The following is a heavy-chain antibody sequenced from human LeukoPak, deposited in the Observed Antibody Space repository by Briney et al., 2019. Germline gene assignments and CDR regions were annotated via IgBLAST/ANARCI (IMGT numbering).Heavy chain of an antibody. CDR3: ARSLASIVVVPAATWMDV. J-gene: IGHJ6*04. V-gene: IGHV1-69*13. D-gene: IGHD2-2*01. Sequence: GASVKVSCKASGGTFSSYAISWVRQAPGQGLEWMGGIIPIFGTANYAQKFQGRVTITADESTSTAYMELSSLRSEDTAVYYCARSLASIVVVPAATWMDVWGKGTTVTVSS. CDR2: IIPIFGTA. CDR1: GGTFSSYA.